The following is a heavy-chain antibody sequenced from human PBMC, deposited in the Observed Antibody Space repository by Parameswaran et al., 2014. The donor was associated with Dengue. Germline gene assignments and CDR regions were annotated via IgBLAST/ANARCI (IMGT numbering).Heavy chain of an antibody. CDR2: INTNTGNP. D-gene: IGHD4-17*01. CDR3: ARATVTTTDSLIYLDWFDP. Sequence: WVRQAPGQGLEWMGWINTNTGNPTYAQGFTGRFVFSLDTSVSTAYLQISSLKAEDTAVYYCARATVTTTDSLIYLDWFDPWGQGTLVTVSS. V-gene: IGHV7-4-1*02. J-gene: IGHJ5*02.